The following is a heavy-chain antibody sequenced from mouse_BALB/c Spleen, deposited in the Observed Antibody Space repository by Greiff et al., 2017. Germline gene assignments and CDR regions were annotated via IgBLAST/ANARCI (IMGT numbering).Heavy chain of an antibody. CDR1: GFTFSSYT. CDR2: ISNGGGST. CDR3: ARHSLTGTGYFDY. V-gene: IGHV5-12-2*01. D-gene: IGHD4-1*01. J-gene: IGHJ2*01. Sequence: EVMLVESGGGLVQPGGSLKLSCAASGFTFSSYTMSWVRQTPEKRLEWVAYISNGGGSTYYPDTVKGRFTISRDNAKNTLYLQMSSLKSEDTAMYYCARHSLTGTGYFDYWGQGTTLTVSS.